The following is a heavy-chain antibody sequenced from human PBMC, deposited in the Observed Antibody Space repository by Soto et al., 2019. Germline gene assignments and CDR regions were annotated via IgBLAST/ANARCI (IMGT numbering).Heavy chain of an antibody. D-gene: IGHD3-10*01. V-gene: IGHV4-39*01. J-gene: IGHJ5*02. Sequence: SETLSLTCTVSGGSISSSTYYWGWIRQPPGKGLEWIGNIYHSGSTYYNPSLKSRVTITVDTAKNQFSPNLRSVTAADTAMYFCARRERYYGSPGWFDPWGPGTLVTVSS. CDR1: GGSISSSTYY. CDR2: IYHSGST. CDR3: ARRERYYGSPGWFDP.